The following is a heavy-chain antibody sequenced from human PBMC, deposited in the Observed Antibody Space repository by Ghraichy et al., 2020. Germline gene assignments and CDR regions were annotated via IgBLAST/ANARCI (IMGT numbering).Heavy chain of an antibody. J-gene: IGHJ3*02. CDR2: GFYSGST. Sequence: SETLSLTCTVSGGSVRSRNRYWSWIRQPPGKGLEWIGYGFYSGSTMYNPSLKSRVSISVDTSKNQFSLEVNSVTAADTAVYFCASCGPSSVSYGGSDVYDIWGQGTMVIVSS. V-gene: IGHV4-61*01. D-gene: IGHD6-19*01. CDR1: GGSVRSRNRY. CDR3: ASCGPSSVSYGGSDVYDI.